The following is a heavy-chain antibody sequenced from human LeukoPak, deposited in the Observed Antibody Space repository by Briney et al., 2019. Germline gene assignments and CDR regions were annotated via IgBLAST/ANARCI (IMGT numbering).Heavy chain of an antibody. CDR3: AKAPATGEGYYFYYMDV. D-gene: IGHD7-27*01. CDR2: VNGRGATT. J-gene: IGHJ6*03. CDR1: GFTFSDYA. V-gene: IGHV3-23*01. Sequence: PVGSLRLSCAASGFASGFTFSDYAVSWVRQAPGKGPEWVASVNGRGATTYYADSVRGRFTISRDNSKNTLYLQMISLGADDTAIYFCAKAPATGEGYYFYYMDVWGKGTTVTVSS.